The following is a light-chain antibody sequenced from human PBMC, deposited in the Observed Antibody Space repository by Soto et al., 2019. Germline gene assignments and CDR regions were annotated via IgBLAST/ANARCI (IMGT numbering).Light chain of an antibody. CDR1: SSDIGGYNA. Sequence: QSALTQPASVSGSPGQTITISCTGTSSDIGGYNAVSWYQHHPGKAPKLIIYEVTHRPSGVSDRFSASKSGHTASLTISGLQAEDEADYYCNSFRVSHLYVFGTGTKVT. CDR3: NSFRVSHLYV. J-gene: IGLJ1*01. CDR2: EVT. V-gene: IGLV2-14*01.